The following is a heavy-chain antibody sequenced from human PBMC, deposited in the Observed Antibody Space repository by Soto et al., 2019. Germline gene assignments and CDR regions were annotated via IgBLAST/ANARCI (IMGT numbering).Heavy chain of an antibody. Sequence: GGSLRLSCAASGFTFSSYGMHWFRQAPGKGLEWVAVIWYDGSNKYYADSVKGRFTISRDNSKNTLYLQMNSLRAEDTAVYYCARGLVYAAPYYYYGMDVWGQGTTVTVSS. CDR2: IWYDGSNK. V-gene: IGHV3-33*01. CDR1: GFTFSSYG. CDR3: ARGLVYAAPYYYYGMDV. D-gene: IGHD2-8*01. J-gene: IGHJ6*02.